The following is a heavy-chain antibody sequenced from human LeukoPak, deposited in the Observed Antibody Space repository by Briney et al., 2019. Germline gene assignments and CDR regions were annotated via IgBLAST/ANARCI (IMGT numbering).Heavy chain of an antibody. D-gene: IGHD6-19*01. CDR3: ARREWLVPENWFDP. CDR2: INHSGST. Sequence: PSESLSLTCTAYGESFSGYYRSWIRQPPGKGLEWIGEINHSGSTTYNPSIKVRVNISVDTSKDQFSMKLSSVTAADTAVYYGARREWLVPENWFDPWGQGTMVSVSS. J-gene: IGHJ5*02. CDR1: GESFSGYY. V-gene: IGHV4-34*01.